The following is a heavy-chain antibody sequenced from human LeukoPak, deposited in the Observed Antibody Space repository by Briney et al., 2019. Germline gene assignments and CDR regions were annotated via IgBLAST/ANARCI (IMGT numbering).Heavy chain of an antibody. D-gene: IGHD3-3*01. CDR1: GFTFSSYW. CDR3: ARDSVSSYDFWSGYYAEYFQH. Sequence: PGGSLRLSCAASGFTFSSYWMSWVRQAPGKGLEWVANIKQDGSEKYYVDSVKGRFTISRDNAKNSLYLQMNSLRAEDTAVYYCARDSVSSYDFWSGYYAEYFQHWGQGTLVTVSS. V-gene: IGHV3-7*01. J-gene: IGHJ1*01. CDR2: IKQDGSEK.